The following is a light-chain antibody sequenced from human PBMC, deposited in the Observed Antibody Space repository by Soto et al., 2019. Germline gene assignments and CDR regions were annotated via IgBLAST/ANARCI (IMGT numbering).Light chain of an antibody. CDR3: QQYNNWPPVT. CDR1: QGIKND. CDR2: AAS. Sequence: QMTQSPSSLSASVEDRVTITCLSSQGIKNDLGWYQKKPGKSPKILIYAASSLQSRVPSRISGSGSGTEFTLTISSLQPADFALYYSQQYNNWPPVTFGQGTRLEI. V-gene: IGKV1-17*01. J-gene: IGKJ5*01.